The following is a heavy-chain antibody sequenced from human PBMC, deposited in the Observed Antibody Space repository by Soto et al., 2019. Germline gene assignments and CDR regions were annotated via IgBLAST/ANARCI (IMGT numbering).Heavy chain of an antibody. CDR1: GFTFSSYG. J-gene: IGHJ6*02. CDR2: ISYDGSNK. CDR3: AKDQTPVNWNDDDYYYYGMDV. D-gene: IGHD1-1*01. Sequence: GGSLRLSCAASGFTFSSYGMHWVRQAPGKGLEWVAVISYDGSNKYYADSVKGRFTISRDNSKNTLYLQMNSLRAEDTAVYYCAKDQTPVNWNDDDYYYYGMDVWGQGTTVTVSS. V-gene: IGHV3-30*18.